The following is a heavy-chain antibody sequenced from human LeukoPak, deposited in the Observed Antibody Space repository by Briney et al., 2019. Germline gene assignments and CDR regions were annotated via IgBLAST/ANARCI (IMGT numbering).Heavy chain of an antibody. J-gene: IGHJ3*02. V-gene: IGHV3-53*01. D-gene: IGHD3/OR15-3a*01. CDR3: ARARSGLWAFDI. CDR2: IYSGGTT. CDR1: GFTVSNNY. Sequence: GGSLRLSCAASGFTVSNNYMSWVRQAPGKGLEWISIIYSGGTTYYADSVQGRFTISRDNSKNTLYFQMNSLRAEDTAVYYCARARSGLWAFDIWGQGTMVTVSS.